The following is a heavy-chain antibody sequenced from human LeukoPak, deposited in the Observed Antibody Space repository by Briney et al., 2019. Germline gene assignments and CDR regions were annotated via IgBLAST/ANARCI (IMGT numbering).Heavy chain of an antibody. Sequence: TGGSLRLSCAASGFTFSSYAMSWVRQAPGKGLEWVSLIGASGESTYYADSVKGRFTISRDNSKNTLSLQMNSPRVEDTAMYFCAKDIQLSTWGLGTMVTVSS. V-gene: IGHV3-23*01. CDR3: AKDIQLST. CDR1: GFTFSSYA. CDR2: IGASGEST. D-gene: IGHD5-24*01. J-gene: IGHJ3*01.